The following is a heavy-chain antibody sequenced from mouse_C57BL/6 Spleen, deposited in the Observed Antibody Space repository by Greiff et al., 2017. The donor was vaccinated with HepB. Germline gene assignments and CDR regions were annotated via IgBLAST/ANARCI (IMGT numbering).Heavy chain of an antibody. Sequence: LEESGPGLVKPSQSLSLTCSVTGYSITSGYYWNWIRQFPGNKLEWMGYISYDGSNNYNPSLKNRISITRDTSKNQFFLKLNSVTTEDTATYYCARGSAQVPYYYAMDYWGQGTSVTVSS. J-gene: IGHJ4*01. V-gene: IGHV3-6*01. CDR2: ISYDGSN. D-gene: IGHD3-2*02. CDR1: GYSITSGYY. CDR3: ARGSAQVPYYYAMDY.